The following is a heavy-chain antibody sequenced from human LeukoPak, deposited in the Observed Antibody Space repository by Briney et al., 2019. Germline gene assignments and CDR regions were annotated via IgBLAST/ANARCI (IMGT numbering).Heavy chain of an antibody. Sequence: SETLSLTCTVSGGSISSYYWSWIRQPAGKGLEWIGRIYSSGSTNYNPSLKSRVTMSVDTSKNQFSLRLSSVTAADTAMYYCAGRFGARDDAFDIWGQGTMVTVSS. CDR2: IYSSGST. CDR3: AGRFGARDDAFDI. CDR1: GGSISSYY. V-gene: IGHV4-4*07. J-gene: IGHJ3*02. D-gene: IGHD3-16*01.